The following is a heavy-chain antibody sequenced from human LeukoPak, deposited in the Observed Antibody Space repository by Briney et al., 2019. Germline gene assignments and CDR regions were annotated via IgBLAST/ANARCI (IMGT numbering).Heavy chain of an antibody. CDR2: ISISSNYI. CDR3: ARDTLPGYYDSSGYYYGVY. Sequence: GGSLRLSCAASGFTFSRYSMNWVRQAPGKGLEWVSSISISSNYIYYADSVKGRFTISRDNAKNSLYLQVNSLRAEDTAVYYCARDTLPGYYDSSGYYYGVYWGQGTLVTVSS. D-gene: IGHD3-22*01. J-gene: IGHJ4*02. V-gene: IGHV3-21*01. CDR1: GFTFSRYS.